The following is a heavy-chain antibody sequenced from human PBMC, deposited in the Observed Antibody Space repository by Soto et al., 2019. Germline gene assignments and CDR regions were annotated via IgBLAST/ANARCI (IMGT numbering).Heavy chain of an antibody. Sequence: GGSLRLSCAASGFTFSSYSMHWVRQAPGKGLEWVAVISYDGSNKYYADSVKGRFTISRDNSKNTLYLQMNSLRAEDTAVYYCARWYYYDSSGYPAFDYWGKGTLVTVSS. CDR3: ARWYYYDSSGYPAFDY. CDR2: ISYDGSNK. D-gene: IGHD3-22*01. J-gene: IGHJ4*02. CDR1: GFTFSSYS. V-gene: IGHV3-30-3*01.